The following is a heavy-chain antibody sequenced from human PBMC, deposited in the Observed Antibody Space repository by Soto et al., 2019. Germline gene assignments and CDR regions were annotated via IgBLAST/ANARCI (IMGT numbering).Heavy chain of an antibody. V-gene: IGHV1-8*01. J-gene: IGHJ6*03. Sequence: ASVKVSCKASGYTFTSYDINWVRQATGQGLEWMGWMNPNSGNTGYAQKFQGRVTMTRNTSISTAYMELSSLRSEDTAVYYCARGFYYYYHIAFPGQRTTVTGSS. CDR3: ARGFYYYYHIAF. CDR2: MNPNSGNT. CDR1: GYTFTSYD.